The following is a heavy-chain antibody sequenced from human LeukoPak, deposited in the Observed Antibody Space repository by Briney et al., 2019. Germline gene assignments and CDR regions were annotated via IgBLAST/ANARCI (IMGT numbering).Heavy chain of an antibody. CDR3: ARLVGAGSIGNYYFDY. Sequence: SETLSLTCTVSGGSISSYYWSWIRQPPGKGLEWIGYIYYSGSTNYNPSLKNRVTISVDTSKNQFSLKLSSVTAADTAVYYCARLVGAGSIGNYYFDYWGQGTLVTVSS. D-gene: IGHD1-1*01. CDR2: IYYSGST. V-gene: IGHV4-59*08. J-gene: IGHJ4*02. CDR1: GGSISSYY.